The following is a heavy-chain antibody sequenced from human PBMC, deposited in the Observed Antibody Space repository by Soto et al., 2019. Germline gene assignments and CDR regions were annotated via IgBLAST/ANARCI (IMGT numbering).Heavy chain of an antibody. CDR2: IYYSGST. V-gene: IGHV4-59*01. CDR3: ARGAEYPVGSGYYRLGYYYYMDV. Sequence: SETLSLTCTVSGGSISSYYWSWIRQPPGKGLEWIGYIYYSGSTNYNPSLKSRVTISVDTSKNQFSLKLSSVTAADTAVYYCARGAEYPVGSGYYRLGYYYYMDVWGKGTTVTVSS. D-gene: IGHD3-3*01. CDR1: GGSISSYY. J-gene: IGHJ6*03.